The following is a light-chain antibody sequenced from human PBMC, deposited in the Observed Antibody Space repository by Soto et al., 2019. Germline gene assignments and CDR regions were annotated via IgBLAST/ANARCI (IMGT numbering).Light chain of an antibody. V-gene: IGKV3-11*01. J-gene: IGKJ4*01. Sequence: EIVLTQSPATLSLSPGERATLSCRASQSVSSYLAWYQQKPGQAPRLLIYDASNRATGIPARFSGSGSGTDFTLTISRLEPGDFAVYYCQQRSNWPLPFGGGTKVDIQ. CDR2: DAS. CDR3: QQRSNWPLP. CDR1: QSVSSY.